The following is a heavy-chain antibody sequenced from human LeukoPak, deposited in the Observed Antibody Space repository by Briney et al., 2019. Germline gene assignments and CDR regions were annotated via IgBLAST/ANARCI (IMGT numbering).Heavy chain of an antibody. CDR2: IKQDGSEK. D-gene: IGHD2-8*01. Sequence: GGSLRLSCAASGFTLSSYWMSWVRQAPGKGLEWVANIKQDGSEKYYVDSVKGRFTISRDNAKNSLYLQMNSLRAEDTAVFYCARLRLNYYFDYWGQGTLVTVSS. CDR1: GFTLSSYW. V-gene: IGHV3-7*01. J-gene: IGHJ4*02. CDR3: ARLRLNYYFDY.